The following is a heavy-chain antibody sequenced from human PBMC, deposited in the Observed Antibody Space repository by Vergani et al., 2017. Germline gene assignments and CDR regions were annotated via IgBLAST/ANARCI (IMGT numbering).Heavy chain of an antibody. CDR3: ARGIKLTYFDY. J-gene: IGHJ4*02. D-gene: IGHD2-15*01. V-gene: IGHV3-7*01. Sequence: VQLVESGGGVVQPGRSLRLSCAASGFTFSSYWMSWVRQAPGKGLEWVANIKQDGSEKYYVDSVKGRFTISRDNAKNSLYLQMNSMRAEDTAVYYCARGIKLTYFDYWGQGTLVTVSS. CDR1: GFTFSSYW. CDR2: IKQDGSEK.